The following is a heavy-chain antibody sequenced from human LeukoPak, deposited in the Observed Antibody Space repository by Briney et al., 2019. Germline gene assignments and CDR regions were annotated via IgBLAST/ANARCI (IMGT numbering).Heavy chain of an antibody. CDR3: ARRSSDTAFDI. CDR1: GYSFTTYW. CDR2: IYPGDSDA. J-gene: IGHJ3*02. D-gene: IGHD6-19*01. V-gene: IGHV5-51*01. Sequence: GASLRISCKGPGYSFTTYWFGWVRQMPAKVLEWMGIIYPGDSDAGYSPSFQGQVTISADKSISTAYPQGSSLKASDTAMYYCARRSSDTAFDIWGQGTMVTVSS.